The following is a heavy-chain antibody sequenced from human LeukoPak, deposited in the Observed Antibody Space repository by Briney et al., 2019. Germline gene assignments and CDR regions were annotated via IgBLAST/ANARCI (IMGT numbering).Heavy chain of an antibody. Sequence: SETLSPTCAVSGGSISSGGYSWSWIRQPPGKGLEWIGYIYHSGSTYYNPSLKSRVTISVDRSKNQFSLKLSSVTAADTAVYYCARVAAPKFFDYWGQGTLVTVSS. J-gene: IGHJ4*02. CDR2: IYHSGST. D-gene: IGHD2-15*01. CDR1: GGSISSGGYS. CDR3: ARVAAPKFFDY. V-gene: IGHV4-30-2*01.